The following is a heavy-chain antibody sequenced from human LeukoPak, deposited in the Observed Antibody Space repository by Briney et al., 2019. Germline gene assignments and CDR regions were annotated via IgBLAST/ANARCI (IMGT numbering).Heavy chain of an antibody. V-gene: IGHV4-30-2*01. CDR3: ARGYSSSWSRGGGIDY. D-gene: IGHD6-13*01. CDR2: IYHSENT. CDR1: GGSISSGGYY. Sequence: PSQTLSLTCTVSGGSISSGGYYWGWIRQPPGKGLGWIGYIYHSENTYYNPSLKSRVTMSVDSSNNQFSLKLSSVTAADTAVYYCARGYSSSWSRGGGIDYWGQGTLVTVSS. J-gene: IGHJ4*02.